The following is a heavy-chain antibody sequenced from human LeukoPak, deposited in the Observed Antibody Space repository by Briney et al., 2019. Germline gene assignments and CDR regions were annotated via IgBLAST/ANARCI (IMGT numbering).Heavy chain of an antibody. CDR1: GGSITNYY. J-gene: IGHJ3*02. CDR2: IYYSGST. V-gene: IGHV4-59*12. D-gene: IGHD3-16*02. CDR3: ARAGYYDYVWGSYRYTSRAFDI. Sequence: SETLSLTCTVSGGSITNYYWSWIRQPPGKGLEWIGYIYYSGSTKYKSSLKSRVTISVDTSKNQFSLKLSSVTAADTAVYYCARAGYYDYVWGSYRYTSRAFDIWGQGTMVTVSS.